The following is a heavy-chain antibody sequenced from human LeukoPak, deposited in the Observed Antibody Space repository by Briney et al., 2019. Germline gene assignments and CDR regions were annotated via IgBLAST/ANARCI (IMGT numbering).Heavy chain of an antibody. D-gene: IGHD2-21*01. V-gene: IGHV3-7*01. CDR1: GFTFNSIW. CDR3: GGEPRSMAY. J-gene: IGHJ4*02. Sequence: GGSLRLSCAASGFTFNSIWMCWVRQAPGKGLEWVASIKQDGSQKYYLDSVKGRFTISRDNAKNSLFLQVNSLRVEDTAVYYCGGEPRSMAYWGQGTLVTVSS. CDR2: IKQDGSQK.